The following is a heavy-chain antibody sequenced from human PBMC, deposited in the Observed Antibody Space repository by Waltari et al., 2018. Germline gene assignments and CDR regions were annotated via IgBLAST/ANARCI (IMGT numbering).Heavy chain of an antibody. CDR2: ISWNSGSI. V-gene: IGHV3-9*01. D-gene: IGHD1-26*01. CDR1: GFTFDDYA. Sequence: EVQLVEYGGGLVQPGRSLRLSCAASGFTFDDYAMHWVRRAPGKGLGWVSGISWNSGSIGYADSVNGRVTISRDNAKNSLYLQMNSLRAADTALYYCAKDKMGATTRAFDSCGQGTMVTVSS. CDR3: AKDKMGATTRAFDS. J-gene: IGHJ3*02.